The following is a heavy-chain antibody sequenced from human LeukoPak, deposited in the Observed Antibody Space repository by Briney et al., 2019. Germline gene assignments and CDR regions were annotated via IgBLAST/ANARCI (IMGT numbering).Heavy chain of an antibody. CDR2: ISGSGGST. CDR3: AKDGRDYYGSGSYYNAPADY. Sequence: SGGSLRLSCAASGFTFSSYAMSWVRQAPGKGLEWVSAISGSGGSTYYADSVKGRFTISRDNSKNTLYLQMNSLRAEDTAVFYCAKDGRDYYGSGSYYNAPADYWGQGNLVTVSS. J-gene: IGHJ4*02. D-gene: IGHD3-10*01. CDR1: GFTFSSYA. V-gene: IGHV3-23*01.